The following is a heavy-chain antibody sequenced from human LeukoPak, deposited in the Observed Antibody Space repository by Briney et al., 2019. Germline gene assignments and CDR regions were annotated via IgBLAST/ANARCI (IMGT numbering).Heavy chain of an antibody. J-gene: IGHJ4*02. CDR1: GFTFRTYW. Sequence: GGSLRLSCAASGFTFRTYWLNWVRQTPGKGLERVANIKEDGSEKYHVDSVKGRFTISRDNAKSSLYLQMDSLRAEDTALYYCARSIMGGGAFDYWGQGTQVTVSS. V-gene: IGHV3-7*03. CDR3: ARSIMGGGAFDY. CDR2: IKEDGSEK. D-gene: IGHD3-10*01.